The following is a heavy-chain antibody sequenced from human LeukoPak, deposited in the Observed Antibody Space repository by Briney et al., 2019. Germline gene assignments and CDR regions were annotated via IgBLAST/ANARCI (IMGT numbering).Heavy chain of an antibody. J-gene: IGHJ4*02. CDR2: ISSSSSYI. V-gene: IGHV3-21*01. CDR1: GFTFSSYS. Sequence: PGGSLRLSCAASGFTFSSYSMNWVRQAPGKGLEWVSSISSSSSYIYYADSVKGRFTISRDNAKNSLYLQMNSLRAEDTAVYYCARDLGSDYYDSSGYDYWGQGTLVTVSS. CDR3: ARDLGSDYYDSSGYDY. D-gene: IGHD3-22*01.